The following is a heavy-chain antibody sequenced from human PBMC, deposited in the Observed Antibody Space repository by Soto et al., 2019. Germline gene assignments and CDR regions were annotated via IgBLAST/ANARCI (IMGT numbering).Heavy chain of an antibody. CDR3: ARSIMVRGVITFHFDY. Sequence: SETLSLTCTVSGGSISSYYWSWIRQPPGKGLEWIGYIYYSGSTYYNPSLKSRVTISVDTSKNQFSLKLSSVTAADTAVYYCARSIMVRGVITFHFDYWGQGTLVTVSS. CDR1: GGSISSYY. D-gene: IGHD3-10*01. CDR2: IYYSGST. V-gene: IGHV4-59*12. J-gene: IGHJ4*02.